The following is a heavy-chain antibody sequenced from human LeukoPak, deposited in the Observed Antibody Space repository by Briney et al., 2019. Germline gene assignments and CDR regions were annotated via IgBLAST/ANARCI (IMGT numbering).Heavy chain of an antibody. D-gene: IGHD5-18*01. Sequence: ASVKVSCKASGYTFTGYYMHWARQVPGQGLEWMGWINPNSGGTNYAQKFQGRVTMTRDTSISTAYMELSRLRSDDTAVYYCARDFRAAMVSDWFDPWGQGTLVTVSS. CDR3: ARDFRAAMVSDWFDP. V-gene: IGHV1-2*02. J-gene: IGHJ5*02. CDR2: INPNSGGT. CDR1: GYTFTGYY.